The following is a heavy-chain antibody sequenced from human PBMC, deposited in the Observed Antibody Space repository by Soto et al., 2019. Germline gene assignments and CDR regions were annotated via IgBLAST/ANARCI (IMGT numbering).Heavy chain of an antibody. D-gene: IGHD5-12*01. Sequence: GGSLRLSCAASGFTFDDYAMHWVRQAPGKGLEWVSGISWNSGSIGYADSVKGRFTISRDNAKNSLYLQMNSLRAEDTALYYCAKDITGEWLRYDMDVWGKGTTVTVSS. CDR3: AKDITGEWLRYDMDV. V-gene: IGHV3-9*01. J-gene: IGHJ6*03. CDR1: GFTFDDYA. CDR2: ISWNSGSI.